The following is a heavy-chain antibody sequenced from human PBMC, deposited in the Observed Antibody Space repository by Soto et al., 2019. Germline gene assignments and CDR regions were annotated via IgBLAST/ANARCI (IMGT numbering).Heavy chain of an antibody. Sequence: PGGSLRLSCAASGFTFSSYAMSWVRQAPGKWLEWVSAISGSGGSTYYADSVKGRFTISRDNSKNTLYLQMNSLRAEDTAVYYCAKVAYSGSYYAPYYYYGMDVWGQGXTVTVYS. CDR3: AKVAYSGSYYAPYYYYGMDV. CDR2: ISGSGGST. D-gene: IGHD1-26*01. V-gene: IGHV3-23*01. CDR1: GFTFSSYA. J-gene: IGHJ6*02.